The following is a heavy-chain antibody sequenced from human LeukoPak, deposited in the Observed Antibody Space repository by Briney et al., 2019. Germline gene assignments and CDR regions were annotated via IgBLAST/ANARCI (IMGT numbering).Heavy chain of an antibody. CDR1: GGSISSYY. D-gene: IGHD3-3*01. CDR2: IYYSGST. Sequence: SETLSLTCTVSGGSISSYYWSWIRQPPGKGLEWIGYIYYSGSTNYNPSLKSRVTISVDTSKNQYSLNLTSVTATDTAVYYCARAIYAFWSGYYSDYWGQGTLVTVSS. J-gene: IGHJ4*02. CDR3: ARAIYAFWSGYYSDY. V-gene: IGHV4-59*08.